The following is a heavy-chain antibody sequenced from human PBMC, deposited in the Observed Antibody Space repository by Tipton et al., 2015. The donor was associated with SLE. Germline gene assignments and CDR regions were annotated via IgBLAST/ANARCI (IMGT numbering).Heavy chain of an antibody. CDR3: AVSSAGVGATTRTANY. D-gene: IGHD1-26*01. CDR2: ISSSSSYI. J-gene: IGHJ4*02. CDR1: GFTFSSYS. Sequence: GSLRLSCAASGFTFSSYSMNWARQAPGKGLEWVSSISSSSSYIYYADSVKGRFTISRDNAKNSLYLQMNSLRAEDTAVYYCAVSSAGVGATTRTANYWGQGTLVTVSS. V-gene: IGHV3-21*01.